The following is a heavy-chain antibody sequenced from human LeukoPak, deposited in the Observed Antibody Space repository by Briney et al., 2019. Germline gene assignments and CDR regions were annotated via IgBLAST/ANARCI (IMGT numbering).Heavy chain of an antibody. Sequence: SETLSLTCAVYGGSFSGYYWGWIRQPPGKGLEWIGSFYYTGNTYYNPSLKSRVTISVDTSKNHFSLKLSSVTAADTAVYYCARHFFNGGFDYWGQGTLVTVSS. D-gene: IGHD3-3*01. CDR3: ARHFFNGGFDY. V-gene: IGHV4-39*01. CDR1: GGSFSGYY. CDR2: FYYTGNT. J-gene: IGHJ4*02.